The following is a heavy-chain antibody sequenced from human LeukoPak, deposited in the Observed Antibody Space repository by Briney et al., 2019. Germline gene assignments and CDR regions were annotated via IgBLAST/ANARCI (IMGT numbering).Heavy chain of an antibody. CDR2: ITDNGGDT. Sequence: PGGSLRLSCAASGFTFGTHAMSWVRQGPGKVLEWISAITDNGGDTYSADSVKGRFTISRDNSKNTLYLQMNSLRAEDSAVYYCAKGSSGSRPYYFDCWGQGTLVTVSS. V-gene: IGHV3-23*01. CDR1: GFTFGTHA. CDR3: AKGSSGSRPYYFDC. J-gene: IGHJ4*02. D-gene: IGHD3-10*01.